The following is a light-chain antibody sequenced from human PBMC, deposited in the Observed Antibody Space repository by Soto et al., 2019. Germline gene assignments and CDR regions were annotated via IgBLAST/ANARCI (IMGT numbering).Light chain of an antibody. V-gene: IGLV2-23*01. CDR3: CSYAGSSTHVI. CDR1: SNDVGNYNL. CDR2: EGS. J-gene: IGLJ2*01. Sequence: QSALTQPASVSGSPGQSITFSCTGTSNDVGNYNLVSWYQQHPGKAPKLMIYEGSKRPSGVSNRFSGSKSGNTASLTISGLQAEDEADYYCCSYAGSSTHVIFGGGTKLTVL.